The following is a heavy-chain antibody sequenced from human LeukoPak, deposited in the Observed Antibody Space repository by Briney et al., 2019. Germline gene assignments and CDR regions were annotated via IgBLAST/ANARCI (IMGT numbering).Heavy chain of an antibody. D-gene: IGHD6-13*01. J-gene: IGHJ4*02. CDR2: INSDGSST. V-gene: IGHV3-74*01. CDR3: TRVFVGDEYSSSGY. CDR1: GFTFSSYW. Sequence: QPGGSLRLSCAASGFTFSSYWMHWVRQAPGKGLVWVSRINSDGSSTTYADSVKGRFTISRDNAKNTLYLQMNSLKVEDTAVYYCTRVFVGDEYSSSGYWGQGTLVTVSS.